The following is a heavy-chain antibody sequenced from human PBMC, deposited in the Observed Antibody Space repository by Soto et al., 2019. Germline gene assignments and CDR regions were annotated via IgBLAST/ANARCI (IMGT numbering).Heavy chain of an antibody. J-gene: IGHJ6*02. CDR3: ARLGGYCSSTSCYGFHGMDA. D-gene: IGHD2-2*01. CDR2: FYYSEST. CDR1: GGSISSGPYS. Sequence: SETLSLTCTVSGGSISSGPYSWGWIRQPPGEGLEWIGTFYYSESTYYNPSLEGRVTISVDTSKNQFSLKVSSVTVADTAVYYCARLGGYCSSTSCYGFHGMDAWGQGTTVTVS. V-gene: IGHV4-39*01.